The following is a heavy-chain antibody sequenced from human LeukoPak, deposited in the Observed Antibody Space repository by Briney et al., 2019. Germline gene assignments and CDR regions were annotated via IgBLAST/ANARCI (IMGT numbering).Heavy chain of an antibody. V-gene: IGHV4-59*01. CDR1: DGSITDYY. CDR3: ARSVLWFGDLGY. CDR2: VYHTGTT. J-gene: IGHJ4*02. D-gene: IGHD3-10*01. Sequence: SETLSLTCTVSDGSITDYYWNWVRQSPEKGLERIGYVYHTGTTYYSPSLKSRVTISLDRSKNQFSLSLNSVTAADTAVYYCARSVLWFGDLGYWGQGILVTVSS.